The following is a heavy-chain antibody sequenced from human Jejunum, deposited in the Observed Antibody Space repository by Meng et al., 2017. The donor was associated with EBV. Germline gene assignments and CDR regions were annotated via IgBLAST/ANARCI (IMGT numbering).Heavy chain of an antibody. V-gene: IGHV3-30-3*01. CDR1: GFRFSSYV. CDR2: ISYDEVNA. Sequence: QVHLVESGGGVGQPGRSLRLSCAASGFRFSSYVMHWVRQAPGKGPEWVALISYDEVNAYYADSVRGRFTISRDNSKNTMYLQMDRLRAEDTAMYYCARDHSPSDWGQGTLVTVSS. J-gene: IGHJ4*02. CDR3: ARDHSPSD.